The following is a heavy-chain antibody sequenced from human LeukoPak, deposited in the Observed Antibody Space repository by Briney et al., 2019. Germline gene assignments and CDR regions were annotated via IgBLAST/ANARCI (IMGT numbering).Heavy chain of an antibody. CDR3: AKARDSANYYFDS. Sequence: GGSLRLSCLAPGFTFRSYDMPWVRQAPGKGPEWVAFIQDEGISKNYGDSVKGRFAISRDNFKNTVYLEMTSLTTEDTALYYRAKARDSANYYFDSWGQGTLVTVSS. D-gene: IGHD1-26*01. CDR1: GFTFRSYD. CDR2: IQDEGISK. V-gene: IGHV3-30*02. J-gene: IGHJ4*02.